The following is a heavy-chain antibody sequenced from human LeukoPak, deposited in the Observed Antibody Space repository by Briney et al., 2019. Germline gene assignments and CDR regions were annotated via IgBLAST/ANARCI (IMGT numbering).Heavy chain of an antibody. CDR3: ARDSITIFGVVTSGLDY. J-gene: IGHJ4*02. Sequence: GGSLRLSCAASGFTVSSNYMSWVRQAPGKGLEWVSVIYSGGSTYYADSVKGRFTISRDNSKNTLYLQMNSLRAEDTAVYYCARDSITIFGVVTSGLDYWGQGTLVTVSS. CDR1: GFTVSSNY. CDR2: IYSGGST. D-gene: IGHD3-3*01. V-gene: IGHV3-66*01.